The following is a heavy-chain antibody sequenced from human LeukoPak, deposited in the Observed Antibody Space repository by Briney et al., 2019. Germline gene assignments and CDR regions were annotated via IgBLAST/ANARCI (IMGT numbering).Heavy chain of an antibody. V-gene: IGHV4-39*07. Sequence: SETLSLTCTVSYGSISDISYYWGWIRQPPGKGLEWIGSIYYSGRTYYNSSLKSRVTISVDTSKNQFSLKVTSVTAADTAVYYCASAYYDILGGHFDYWGQGTLVTVSS. D-gene: IGHD3-9*01. J-gene: IGHJ4*02. CDR2: IYYSGRT. CDR3: ASAYYDILGGHFDY. CDR1: YGSISDISYY.